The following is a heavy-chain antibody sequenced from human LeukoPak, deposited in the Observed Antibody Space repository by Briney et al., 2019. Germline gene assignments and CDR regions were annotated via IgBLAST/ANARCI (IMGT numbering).Heavy chain of an antibody. CDR3: ARDQAIIVEVRIDC. J-gene: IGHJ4*02. CDR1: GFDFSSYA. CDR2: MSYDGTNK. Sequence: GRSLRLSCAASGFDFSSYAMHWVRQAPGKGLEWVAVMSYDGTNKYYADSVKGQFTISRDNSKNTLYLQMNSLRAEDTAVYYCARDQAIIVEVRIDCWGQGTLVTV. V-gene: IGHV3-30-3*01. D-gene: IGHD3-22*01.